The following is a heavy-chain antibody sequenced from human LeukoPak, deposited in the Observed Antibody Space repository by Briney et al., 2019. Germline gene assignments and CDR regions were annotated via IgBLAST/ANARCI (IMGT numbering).Heavy chain of an antibody. CDR2: ISAYNGNT. V-gene: IGHV1-18*01. CDR1: GHTFTRYG. D-gene: IGHD6-19*01. Sequence: ASVKVSCKVSGHTFTRYGMSCVRQARGQGFEWMGWISAYNGNTNYAQKLQGRVTMTTDTSTSTAYMELRSLRSDDTAVYYCARVGGYSSRVDPWGQGTLVTVSS. CDR3: ARVGGYSSRVDP. J-gene: IGHJ5*02.